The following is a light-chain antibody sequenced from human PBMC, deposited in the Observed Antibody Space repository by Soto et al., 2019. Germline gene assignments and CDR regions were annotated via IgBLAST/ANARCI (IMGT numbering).Light chain of an antibody. V-gene: IGKV1-5*03. CDR2: KAS. CDR1: QSISSW. J-gene: IGKJ1*01. Sequence: DIQMTQSPSTLSASVGERVTITCRASQSISSWLAWYQQKPGKAPKVLIYKASSLESGVPSRFSGSGSGTEFTLTISSLQPDDFATYYCQQYNSYPWTFGQGTKV. CDR3: QQYNSYPWT.